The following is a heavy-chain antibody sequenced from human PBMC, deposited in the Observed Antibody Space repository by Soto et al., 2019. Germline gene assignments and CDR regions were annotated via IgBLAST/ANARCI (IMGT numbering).Heavy chain of an antibody. D-gene: IGHD1-1*01. Sequence: SETLSLTCNVSGASLLAYYWSWIRQPPGKGLEWIGRIYATGSSDYNPSLKSRITISVDMSKKQFSLTLRSVTAADTAMYYCVRDGTKNLRDWFDPWGQG. CDR2: IYATGSS. CDR3: VRDGTKNLRDWFDP. CDR1: GASLLAYY. J-gene: IGHJ5*02. V-gene: IGHV4-4*07.